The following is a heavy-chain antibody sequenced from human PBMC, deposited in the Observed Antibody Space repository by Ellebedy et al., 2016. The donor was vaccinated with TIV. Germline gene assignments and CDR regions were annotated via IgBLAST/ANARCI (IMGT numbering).Heavy chain of an antibody. CDR3: ARDQGEWLRHNGMDV. D-gene: IGHD3-10*01. CDR1: GYTFTNYA. Sequence: AASVKVSCKASGYTFTNYAMHWVRQAPGQRLEWMGWINAGNGNTKYSQKFQGRVTITRDTSASTAYMDLSSLISEDTAVYYCARDQGEWLRHNGMDVWGQGTTVTVSS. CDR2: INAGNGNT. V-gene: IGHV1-3*01. J-gene: IGHJ6*02.